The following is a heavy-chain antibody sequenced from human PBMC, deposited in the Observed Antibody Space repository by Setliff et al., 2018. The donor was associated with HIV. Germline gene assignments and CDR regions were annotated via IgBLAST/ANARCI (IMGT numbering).Heavy chain of an antibody. D-gene: IGHD6-19*01. CDR2: IDPEDGET. J-gene: IGHJ4*02. CDR1: GNTLTKLS. V-gene: IGHV1-24*01. CDR3: GTVRIAVPDDFDF. Sequence: ASVKVSCKVSGNTLTKLSIHWVRQAPGMGLEWMGRIDPEDGETRYGAIFQGRISMNADTSEATAYMVLSSLRSDDTALYYCGTVRIAVPDDFDFWGQGTLVIVSS.